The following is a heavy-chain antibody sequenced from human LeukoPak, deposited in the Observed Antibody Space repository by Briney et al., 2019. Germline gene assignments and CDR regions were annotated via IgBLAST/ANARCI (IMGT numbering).Heavy chain of an antibody. CDR3: ARDGHDVWYYYGMDV. V-gene: IGHV3-53*01. D-gene: IGHD5-12*01. CDR1: GVTAGSNY. J-gene: IGHJ6*02. Sequence: GGSLTLSCAASGVTAGSNYMSWVRQAPGKGLEWVSVIYSGGSTYYADSVKGRFTISRHNSKNTLYLQMNRLRAEDTAVYYCARDGHDVWYYYGMDVWGQGTPVTVSS. CDR2: IYSGGST.